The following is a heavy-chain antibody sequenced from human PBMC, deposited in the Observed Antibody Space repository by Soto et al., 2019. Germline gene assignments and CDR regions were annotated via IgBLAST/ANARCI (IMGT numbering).Heavy chain of an antibody. CDR3: ARHNPHSPHDY. D-gene: IGHD6-13*01. V-gene: IGHV4-39*01. CDR1: GGSIISNSYY. J-gene: IGHJ4*02. Sequence: SETLSLTCAVSGGSIISNSYYWGWIRQPPGQGLEWIASIFHSGSTYYNPSLKSRVTMSVDTSKNQFSLSLASVTAADTAVYYCARHNPHSPHDYWGQGTLVTVSS. CDR2: IFHSGST.